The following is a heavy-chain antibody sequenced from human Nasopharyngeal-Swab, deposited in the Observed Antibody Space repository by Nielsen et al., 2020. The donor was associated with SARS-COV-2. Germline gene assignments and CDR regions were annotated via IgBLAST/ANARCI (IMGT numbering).Heavy chain of an antibody. J-gene: IGHJ4*02. CDR2: ISSSSDDV. CDR1: GFTFSSYA. CDR3: ARGRGVVLDH. Sequence: GGSLRLSCAASGFTFSSYAMSWVRQAPGRGLEWVSSISSSSDDVYDADSVRGRFTISRDNAKNSLYLQMNSLRADDTAVYYCARGRGVVLDHWGQGTLVTVSS. D-gene: IGHD3-10*01. V-gene: IGHV3-21*01.